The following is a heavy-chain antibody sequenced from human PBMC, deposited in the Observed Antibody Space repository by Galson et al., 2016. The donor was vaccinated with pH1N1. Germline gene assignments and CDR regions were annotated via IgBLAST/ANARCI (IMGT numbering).Heavy chain of an antibody. CDR1: GYSFTDYW. D-gene: IGHD3-16*01. CDR2: IFPGDSDT. Sequence: QSGAEVKKPGESLKISCKASGYSFTDYWIGWVRQMTGKGLGWMGIIFPGDSDTRYSPSFQGQVTISADKSINTAYLQWSSLKASDTAIYYRARRRGSDFDSWGQGTLVTVST. J-gene: IGHJ4*02. V-gene: IGHV5-51*03. CDR3: ARRRGSDFDS.